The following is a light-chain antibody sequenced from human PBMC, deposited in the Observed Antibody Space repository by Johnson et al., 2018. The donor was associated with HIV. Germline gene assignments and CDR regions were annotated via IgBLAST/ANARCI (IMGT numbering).Light chain of an antibody. Sequence: QPVLTQPPSVSAAPGQRVTISCSGRGSNIGSHYVSWYQQLPGTAPKLLIFENDKRPSGIPDRFSGSKSGTSATLGITGLQPGDEAYYYCGTWDSSLSAGVFGTGTKVTVL. CDR2: END. V-gene: IGLV1-51*02. J-gene: IGLJ1*01. CDR1: GSNIGSHY. CDR3: GTWDSSLSAGV.